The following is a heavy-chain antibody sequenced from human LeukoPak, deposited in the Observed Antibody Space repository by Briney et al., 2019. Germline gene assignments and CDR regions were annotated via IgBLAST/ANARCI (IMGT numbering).Heavy chain of an antibody. CDR2: ISYDGSNK. Sequence: GGSLRLSCAASGFTFSSYGMRWVRQAPGKGLEWVAVISYDGSNKYYADSVKGRFTISRDNAKNSLYLQMNSLRAEDTAVYYCARDGDLDYYDSSGYYYGGLFFDYWGQGTLVTVSS. D-gene: IGHD3-22*01. V-gene: IGHV3-30*03. CDR1: GFTFSSYG. CDR3: ARDGDLDYYDSSGYYYGGLFFDY. J-gene: IGHJ4*02.